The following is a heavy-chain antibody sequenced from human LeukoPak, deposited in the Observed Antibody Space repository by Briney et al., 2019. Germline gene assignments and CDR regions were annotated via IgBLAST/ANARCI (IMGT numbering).Heavy chain of an antibody. D-gene: IGHD1-14*01. V-gene: IGHV3-74*01. CDR1: GFTFSNYW. Sequence: GGSLTLSCAASGFTFSNYWMHWVRQAQGKGLVWVSRITSDGSTTTYADYVKGRFTISRDNAKNTLYLQMNSLRADDTAVYYCARGSRYFPDYWGQGTLVTVSS. CDR3: ARGSRYFPDY. J-gene: IGHJ4*02. CDR2: ITSDGSTT.